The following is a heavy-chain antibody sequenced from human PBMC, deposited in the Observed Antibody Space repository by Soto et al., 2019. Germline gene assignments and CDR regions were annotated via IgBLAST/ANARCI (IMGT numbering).Heavy chain of an antibody. V-gene: IGHV1-69*13. D-gene: IGHD6-6*01. Sequence: SVKVSCKASGGTFSSYAISWVRQAPGQGLEWMGGIIPIFGTANYAQKFQGRVTITADESTSTAYMELSSLRSEDTAVYYCARRPVGAARLPSINSNDVRNYYYYGMDVWGQGTTVTVSS. CDR2: IIPIFGTA. CDR3: ARRPVGAARLPSINSNDVRNYYYYGMDV. CDR1: GGTFSSYA. J-gene: IGHJ6*02.